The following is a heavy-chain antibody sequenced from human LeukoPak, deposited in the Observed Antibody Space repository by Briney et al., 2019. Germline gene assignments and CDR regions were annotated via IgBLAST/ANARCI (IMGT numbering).Heavy chain of an antibody. CDR3: ARGGSSWYRGPPWYFDY. D-gene: IGHD6-13*01. CDR2: INHSGST. V-gene: IGHV4-34*01. CDR1: GGSFSGYY. J-gene: IGHJ4*02. Sequence: PSETLSLTCAVYGGSFSGYYWSWIRQPPGKGLEWIGEINHSGSTNYNPSLKSRVTISVDTSKNQFSLKLSSVTAADTAVYYCARGGSSWYRGPPWYFDYWGQGTLVTVSS.